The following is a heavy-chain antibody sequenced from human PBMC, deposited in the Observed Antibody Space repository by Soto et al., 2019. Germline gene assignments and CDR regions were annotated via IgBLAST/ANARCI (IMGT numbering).Heavy chain of an antibody. CDR3: AKDIASGSSFF. D-gene: IGHD1-26*01. J-gene: IGHJ4*02. V-gene: IGHV3-23*01. CDR1: AFAFSNY. Sequence: SGGSLRLSCAASAFAFSNYFHWVRQAPGKGLEWVSGLIGSGGKTYYADSVKGRFTVSRDNSKNTLILQVNSLRVEDTAVYFCAKDIASGSSFFWGQGIQVTVSS. CDR2: LIGSGGKT.